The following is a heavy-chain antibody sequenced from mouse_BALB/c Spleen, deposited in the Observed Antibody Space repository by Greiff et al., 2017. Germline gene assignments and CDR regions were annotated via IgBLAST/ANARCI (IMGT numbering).Heavy chain of an antibody. CDR1: GYTFTSYW. D-gene: IGHD2-3*01. CDR3: TRGDGYYGGFAY. CDR2: IYPSDSYT. J-gene: IGHJ3*01. V-gene: IGHV1-69*02. Sequence: QVQLQQPGAELVRPGASVKLSCKASGYTFTSYWINWVKQRPGQGLEWIGNIYPSDSYTNYNQKFKDKATLTVDKSSSTAYMQLSSPTSEDSAVYYCTRGDGYYGGFAYWGQGTLVTVSA.